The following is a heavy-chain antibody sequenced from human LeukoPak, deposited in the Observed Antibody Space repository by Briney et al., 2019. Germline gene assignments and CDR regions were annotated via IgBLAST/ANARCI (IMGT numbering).Heavy chain of an antibody. D-gene: IGHD3-16*01. Sequence: GGSLRLSCAASGFTVSNNYMSWVRQAPGEGLDGVSIIYRGGSTYYADSVKDRFTISRDNSKNTVYLQMNSLRAEDTAVYYCAGSYVSRSFDYWGQGTLVTVSS. CDR2: IYRGGST. J-gene: IGHJ4*02. CDR1: GFTVSNNY. CDR3: AGSYVSRSFDY. V-gene: IGHV3-66*01.